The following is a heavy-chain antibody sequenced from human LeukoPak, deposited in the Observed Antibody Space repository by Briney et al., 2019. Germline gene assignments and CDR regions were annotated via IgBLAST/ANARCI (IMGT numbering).Heavy chain of an antibody. V-gene: IGHV4-39*07. J-gene: IGHJ4*02. D-gene: IGHD3-10*01. Sequence: SETLSLTCTVSGGSISSSSYYWGWIRQPPGKGLEWIGSIYYGGNTYYNPSLKSRVTISVDTSKNQFSLKLTSVTAADTAVYYCARTDIPAVRGVIGYFDYWGQGTLVTVSS. CDR3: ARTDIPAVRGVIGYFDY. CDR1: GGSISSSSYY. CDR2: IYYGGNT.